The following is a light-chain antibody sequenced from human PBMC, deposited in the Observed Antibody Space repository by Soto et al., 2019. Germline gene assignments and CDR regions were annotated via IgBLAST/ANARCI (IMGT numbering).Light chain of an antibody. Sequence: PGVRVTLSCRASQSVSSSYLTWHQQKPGQAPRLLIYGASTRATSIPARFSGSGSGTDFTLTISSLQPEDFAVYYCQQDYNLAWKFGQGTKVEIK. CDR3: QQDYNLAWK. V-gene: IGKV3D-7*01. J-gene: IGKJ1*01. CDR1: QSVSSSY. CDR2: GAS.